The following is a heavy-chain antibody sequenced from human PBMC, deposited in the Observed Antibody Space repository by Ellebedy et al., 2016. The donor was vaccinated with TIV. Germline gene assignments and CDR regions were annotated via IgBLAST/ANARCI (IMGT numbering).Heavy chain of an antibody. CDR3: ARGKGPGSFLVDF. V-gene: IGHV3-30*04. CDR2: MSGDGGVQ. Sequence: GESLKISCAASGFTFSSYAMHWVRQAPGKGLEWVAFMSGDGGVQHYADSVKGRFTVSRDNPKSTVYLQMNSLRAEDTALYFCARGKGPGSFLVDFWGQGTLVTVSS. CDR1: GFTFSSYA. J-gene: IGHJ4*02.